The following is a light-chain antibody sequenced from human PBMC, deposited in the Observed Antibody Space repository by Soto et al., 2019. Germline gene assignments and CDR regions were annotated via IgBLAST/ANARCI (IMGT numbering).Light chain of an antibody. CDR2: DAS. CDR1: QSVSSY. V-gene: IGKV3-11*01. Sequence: LTQNPRKSSLSAKDRVPLSCRTSQSVSSYLAWYQQKPGQAPSLLIYDASNRATGIPARFSGSVSETDFTHTISSLEPSDFAVYSFHQRSNSHPVTFSQGTQLVIK. CDR3: HQRSNSHPVT. J-gene: IGKJ5*01.